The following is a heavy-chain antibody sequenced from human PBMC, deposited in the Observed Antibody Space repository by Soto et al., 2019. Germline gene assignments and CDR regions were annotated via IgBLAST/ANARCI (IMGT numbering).Heavy chain of an antibody. V-gene: IGHV4-39*01. CDR1: GGSISSSSYY. J-gene: IGHJ6*03. Sequence: QLQLQESGPGLVKPSETLSLTCTVSGGSISSSSYYWGWIRQPPGQGLECIGTIYYSGSTYYNPSLKSRVTISVDTSKNQFSLRLSSVTAADTAVYYCARHDPQPHYHMDVWGKGTTVSVSS. CDR2: IYYSGST. CDR3: ARHDPQPHYHMDV.